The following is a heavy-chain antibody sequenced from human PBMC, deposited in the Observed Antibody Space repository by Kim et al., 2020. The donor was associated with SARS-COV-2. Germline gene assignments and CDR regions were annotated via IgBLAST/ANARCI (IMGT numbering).Heavy chain of an antibody. CDR3: ARHHEYYYSASSYYIGAWIEP. J-gene: IGHJ5*02. V-gene: IGHV4-39*01. CDR2: IYYSGST. Sequence: SETLSLTCTVSGGSISSSSYYWGWIRQPPGKGLEWIGSIYYSGSTYYNPSLKSRVTITVDTSKNQFSLKLSSVTAADTAVYYCARHHEYYYSASSYYIGAWIEPWGQGSLVAVSS. CDR1: GGSISSSSYY. D-gene: IGHD3-10*01.